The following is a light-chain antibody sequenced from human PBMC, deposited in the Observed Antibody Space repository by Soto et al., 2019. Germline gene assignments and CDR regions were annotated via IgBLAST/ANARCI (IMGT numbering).Light chain of an antibody. CDR2: AAS. CDR1: QSISTY. J-gene: IGKJ1*01. CDR3: QQGYSTPWT. Sequence: DIPMTQSPSSLSASVGDRVTITCRASQSISTYLHWYQQKVGKAPKLLISAASKLQSGVPSRFSASGSGTEFTLTLNSLQPEDYATYYCQQGYSTPWTFGQGTKVEI. V-gene: IGKV1-39*01.